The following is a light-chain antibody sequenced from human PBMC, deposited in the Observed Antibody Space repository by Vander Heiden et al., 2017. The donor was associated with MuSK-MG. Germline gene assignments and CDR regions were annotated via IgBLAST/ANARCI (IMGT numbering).Light chain of an antibody. V-gene: IGKV2-28*01. CDR3: RQALQTPLT. CDR2: MGS. Sequence: DIVMTQSPLSLPVTPGEPASISCRSSQGLLQSNGYTYLDWYQQKPGQSPQLLIYMGSNRASGVPDRFSGSGSGTDFTLKISRVEAEDVGIYYCRQALQTPLTFGGGTKVEIK. J-gene: IGKJ4*01. CDR1: QGLLQSNGYTY.